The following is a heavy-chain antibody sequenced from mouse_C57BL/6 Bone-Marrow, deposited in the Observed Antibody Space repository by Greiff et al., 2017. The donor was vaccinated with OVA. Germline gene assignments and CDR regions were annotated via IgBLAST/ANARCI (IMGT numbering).Heavy chain of an antibody. CDR3: ARRVMVPYYFDY. V-gene: IGHV1-69*01. CDR1: GYTFTSYW. D-gene: IGHD2-3*01. Sequence: QVQLQQSGAELVMPGASVKLSCKASGYTFTSYWMHWVKQRPGQGLEWIGEIDPSDSYTNYNQKFKGKSTLTVDKSSSTAYMQLSSLTSEDSAVDYCARRVMVPYYFDYWGQGTTLTVSS. CDR2: IDPSDSYT. J-gene: IGHJ2*01.